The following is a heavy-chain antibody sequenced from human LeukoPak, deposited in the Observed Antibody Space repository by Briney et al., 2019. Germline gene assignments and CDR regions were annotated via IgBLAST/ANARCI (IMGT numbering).Heavy chain of an antibody. CDR3: ARGVGQLVPPTDY. J-gene: IGHJ4*02. D-gene: IGHD6-13*01. V-gene: IGHV3-33*01. CDR1: GFTFSSYG. CDR2: IWYDGSNK. Sequence: PGRSLRLSCAASGFTFSSYGMHWVRQAPGKGLEWVAVIWYDGSNKYYADSVKGRFTISRVNSKNTLYLQMNSLRAEDTAVYYCARGVGQLVPPTDYWGQGTLVTVSS.